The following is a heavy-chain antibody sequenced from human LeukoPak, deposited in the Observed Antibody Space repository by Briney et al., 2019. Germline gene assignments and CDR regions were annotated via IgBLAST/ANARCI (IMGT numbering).Heavy chain of an antibody. J-gene: IGHJ5*02. CDR2: IYHSGST. CDR3: AREVASIAVAGVIRNWFDP. Sequence: SETLSLTCAVSGGSISSGGYSWSWIRQPPGKGLEWIGYIYHSGSTYYNPSLRSRVTISVDRSKNQFSLKLSSVTAADTAVYYCAREVASIAVAGVIRNWFDPWGQGTLVTVSS. V-gene: IGHV4-30-2*01. D-gene: IGHD6-19*01. CDR1: GGSISSGGYS.